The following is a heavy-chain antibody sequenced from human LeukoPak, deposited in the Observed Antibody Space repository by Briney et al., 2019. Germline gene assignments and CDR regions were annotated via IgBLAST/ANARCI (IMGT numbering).Heavy chain of an antibody. D-gene: IGHD3-3*01. V-gene: IGHV3-49*04. CDR3: TRDLGDNFWSGYYNY. Sequence: GGSLRLSCTASGFTFGDYAMSWVRQAPGKGLEWVGFIRSKAYGGTAEYAASVKGGFTISRDDSKSIAYLQMNSLKTEDTAVYYCTRDLGDNFWSGYYNYWGQGTLVTVSS. CDR2: IRSKAYGGTA. J-gene: IGHJ4*02. CDR1: GFTFGDYA.